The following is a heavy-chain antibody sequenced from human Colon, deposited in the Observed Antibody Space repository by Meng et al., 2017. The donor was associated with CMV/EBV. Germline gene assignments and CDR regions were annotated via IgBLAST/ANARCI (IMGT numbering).Heavy chain of an antibody. V-gene: IGHV4-39*01. D-gene: IGHD2-2*02. CDR3: ARRGRYCTSATCYTPFDF. Sequence: SETLSLTCTVSGGSISTSGFFWGWICQPPGKGLEWIGTIYHSGTTYYNPSLKSRVAISVDTSKNQFSLKLSSMTAADTAVYYCARRGRYCTSATCYTPFDFWGQGALVTVSS. CDR1: GGSISTSGFF. J-gene: IGHJ4*02. CDR2: IYHSGTT.